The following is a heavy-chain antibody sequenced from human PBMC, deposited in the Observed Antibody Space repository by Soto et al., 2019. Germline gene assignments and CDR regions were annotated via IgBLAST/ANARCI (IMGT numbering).Heavy chain of an antibody. Sequence: GGSLRLSCAASGFTFSSYGMHWVRQAPGKGLEWVAVIWYDGSNKYYADSVKGRFTISRDNSKNTLYLQMNSLRAEDTAVYYCARVGPRQFGDPYKSHFDYWGQGTLVTVSS. CDR3: ARVGPRQFGDPYKSHFDY. V-gene: IGHV3-33*01. CDR1: GFTFSSYG. CDR2: IWYDGSNK. D-gene: IGHD3-10*01. J-gene: IGHJ4*02.